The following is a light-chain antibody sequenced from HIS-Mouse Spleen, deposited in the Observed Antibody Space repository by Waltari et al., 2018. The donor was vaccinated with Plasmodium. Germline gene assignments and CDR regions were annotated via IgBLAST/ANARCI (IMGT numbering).Light chain of an antibody. J-gene: IGKJ3*01. V-gene: IGKV3-11*01. CDR1: QSVSSY. Sequence: EIVLTQSPATLSWSPGERATISSRASQSVSSYLAWYQQKPGQAPRLLIYDASNRATGIPARFSGSGSGTDFTLTISSLQSEDFAVYYCQQYNNWSFTFGPGTKVDIK. CDR2: DAS. CDR3: QQYNNWSFT.